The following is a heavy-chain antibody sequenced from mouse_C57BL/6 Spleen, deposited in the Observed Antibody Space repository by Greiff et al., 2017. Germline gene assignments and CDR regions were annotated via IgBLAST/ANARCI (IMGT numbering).Heavy chain of an antibody. J-gene: IGHJ4*01. CDR1: GYSFTGYF. CDR3: AREGGNGYAMDY. D-gene: IGHD2-1*01. CDR2: INPYNGDT. Sequence: VQLKESGPELVKPGDSVKISCKASGYSFTGYFMNWVMQSHGKSLEWIGRINPYNGDTFYNQKFKGKATLTVDKSSSTAHMELRSLTSEDSAVYYCAREGGNGYAMDYWGHGTSVTVSS. V-gene: IGHV1-20*01.